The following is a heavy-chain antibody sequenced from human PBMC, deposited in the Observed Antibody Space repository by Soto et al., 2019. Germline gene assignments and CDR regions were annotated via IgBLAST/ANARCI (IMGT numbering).Heavy chain of an antibody. Sequence: EVQLVESGGGLIQPGGSLRLSCAASGFTVSSNYMSWVRQAPGKGLEWVSGIYSGGSTYYADSVKGRFSISRDTSKNTLYFQMNSLSAEDKAVYYCSSSSSWYFLISYWGQGTLVTVSS. V-gene: IGHV3-53*01. CDR3: SSSSSWYFLISY. CDR1: GFTVSSNY. J-gene: IGHJ4*02. CDR2: IYSGGST. D-gene: IGHD6-13*01.